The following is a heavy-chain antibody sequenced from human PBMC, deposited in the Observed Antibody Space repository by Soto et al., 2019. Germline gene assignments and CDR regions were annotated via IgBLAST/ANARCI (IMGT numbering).Heavy chain of an antibody. CDR1: GFTFSNYC. CDR2: INSDGSST. CDR3: ASEDLDY. V-gene: IGHV3-74*01. Sequence: PGGSLRLSCAASGFTFSNYCMHWVRQAPGKGLVWVSHINSDGSSTSYADSVKGRFTISRDNAKNTLYLQMNSLRAEDTAVYYCASEDLDYWGQGTLVTVSS. J-gene: IGHJ4*02.